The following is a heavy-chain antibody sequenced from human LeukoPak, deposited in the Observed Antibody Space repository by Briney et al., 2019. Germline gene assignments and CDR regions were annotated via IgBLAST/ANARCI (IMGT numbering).Heavy chain of an antibody. D-gene: IGHD3-22*01. Sequence: PSETLSLTCTVSGGSIINYYWSWIRQPAGTGLEWVGRIYVTGSTIHNPSLQSRLSMSVDTSKNQFSLRLTSVTAADTAVYYCARLKYYDSTGYSPGYYMDVWGKGITVTVSS. V-gene: IGHV4-4*07. J-gene: IGHJ6*03. CDR3: ARLKYYDSTGYSPGYYMDV. CDR2: IYVTGST. CDR1: GGSIINYY.